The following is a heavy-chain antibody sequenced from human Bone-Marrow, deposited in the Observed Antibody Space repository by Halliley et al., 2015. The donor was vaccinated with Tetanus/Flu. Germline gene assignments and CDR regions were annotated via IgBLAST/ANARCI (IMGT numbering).Heavy chain of an antibody. CDR1: GFTFGSHG. V-gene: IGHV3-33*01. Sequence: SLRLSCVASGFTFGSHGTHWVRQAPGKGLEWVAVIWHDGSTRFYADSVQGRFTISRDNSADTLYLQMNNLRTEDTAMYYCARDHDFWSALSPLDNWGQGTVVTVSS. D-gene: IGHD3-3*01. CDR3: ARDHDFWSALSPLDN. J-gene: IGHJ4*02. CDR2: IWHDGSTR.